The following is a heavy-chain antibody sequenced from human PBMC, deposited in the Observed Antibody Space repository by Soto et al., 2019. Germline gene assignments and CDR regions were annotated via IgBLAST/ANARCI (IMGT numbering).Heavy chain of an antibody. Sequence: QVQLVQSGTEVKKPGASVKVSCKTSGYTFTNHGINWVRQAPGQGLEWMGWIKPYNDNTNYAQKLQGRVTMTTDTSTPTAYMDLRSLTYDDTAVYYCARDRVAGIWGDAFDIWGQGTVVTVSS. D-gene: IGHD3-16*01. V-gene: IGHV1-18*04. J-gene: IGHJ3*02. CDR3: ARDRVAGIWGDAFDI. CDR1: GYTFTNHG. CDR2: IKPYNDNT.